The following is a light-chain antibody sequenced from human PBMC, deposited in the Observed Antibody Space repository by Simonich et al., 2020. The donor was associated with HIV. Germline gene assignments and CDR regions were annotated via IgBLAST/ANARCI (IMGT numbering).Light chain of an antibody. CDR1: SSDVGGYNY. CDR2: DVS. J-gene: IGLJ3*02. CDR3: CSYAGSYWV. Sequence: QSALTQPASVSESPGQSITISCTGTSSDVGGYNYVSWYQHHPGKAPKLMIYDVSKRPSGVSNRFSGSKSGNTASLTISGLQAEDEADYNCCSYAGSYWVFGGGTKLTVL. V-gene: IGLV2-14*03.